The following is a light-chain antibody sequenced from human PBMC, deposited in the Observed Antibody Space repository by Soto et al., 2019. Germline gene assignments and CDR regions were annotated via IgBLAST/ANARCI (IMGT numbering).Light chain of an antibody. V-gene: IGKV1-12*01. CDR2: AAS. CDR3: QQASSSPHT. CDR1: QDISKW. J-gene: IGKJ2*01. Sequence: DIQMTQSPSSVSAPVGDRVTISCRASQDISKWLAWFQQKPGKAPKLLISAASTLQSGVPSRFSGSGSGTEFTLTIQSLQPDDIGTYYCQQASSSPHTFGQGTQVEIK.